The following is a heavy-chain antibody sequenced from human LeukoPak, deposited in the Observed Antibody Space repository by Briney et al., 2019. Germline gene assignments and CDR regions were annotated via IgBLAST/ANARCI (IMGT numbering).Heavy chain of an antibody. CDR3: ARGGVAARPYYFDY. Sequence: SVKVSCKASGRTFSSYAISWVRQPPGHWLEWMGGIIPIFGTANYAQKFQGRITITTDESTSTAYMELSSLRSEDTAVYYCARGGVAARPYYFDYWGQGTLVTVSS. D-gene: IGHD6-6*01. V-gene: IGHV1-69*05. J-gene: IGHJ4*02. CDR2: IIPIFGTA. CDR1: GRTFSSYA.